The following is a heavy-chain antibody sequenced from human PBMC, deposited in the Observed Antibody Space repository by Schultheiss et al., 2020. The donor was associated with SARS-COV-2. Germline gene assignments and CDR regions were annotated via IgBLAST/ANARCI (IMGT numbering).Heavy chain of an antibody. V-gene: IGHV3-23*01. Sequence: GSLKISCAASGFTFSNYAMNWVRQAPGKGLEWVSSISGSGSSTYYAESVKGRFTMSRDNSKNTVYVQMNSLRAEDTAVYYCAKGDYSDSSGYYPNAFDMWGQGTMVTVSS. CDR1: GFTFSNYA. D-gene: IGHD3-22*01. CDR2: ISGSGSST. CDR3: AKGDYSDSSGYYPNAFDM. J-gene: IGHJ3*02.